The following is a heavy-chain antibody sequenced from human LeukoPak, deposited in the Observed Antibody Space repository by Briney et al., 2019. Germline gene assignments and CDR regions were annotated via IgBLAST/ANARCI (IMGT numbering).Heavy chain of an antibody. V-gene: IGHV4-38-2*01. D-gene: IGHD5-18*01. Sequence: PGGSLRLSCAASGFTFSTYSMSWIRQPPGKGLEWIGSIYNSGTTYYNPSLKSRVAILVDTSKNQFSLKLTSVTAADTALYYCARADQPGYSYGPFDYWSQGALVTVSS. CDR3: ARADQPGYSYGPFDY. CDR1: GFTFSTYS. J-gene: IGHJ4*02. CDR2: IYNSGTT.